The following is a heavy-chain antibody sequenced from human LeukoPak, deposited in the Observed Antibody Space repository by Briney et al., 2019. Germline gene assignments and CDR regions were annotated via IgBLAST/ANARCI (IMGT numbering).Heavy chain of an antibody. CDR3: ARGHIVVVPAASYDILTGAGYFDY. V-gene: IGHV4-39*07. Sequence: PSETLSLTCTVSGGSISSSSYYWGWIRQPPGKGLEWIGSIYYSGSTNYNPSLKSRVTISVDTSKNQFSLKLSSVTAADTAVYYCARGHIVVVPAASYDILTGAGYFDYWGQGTLVTVSS. D-gene: IGHD2-2*01. CDR1: GGSISSSSYY. CDR2: IYYSGST. J-gene: IGHJ4*02.